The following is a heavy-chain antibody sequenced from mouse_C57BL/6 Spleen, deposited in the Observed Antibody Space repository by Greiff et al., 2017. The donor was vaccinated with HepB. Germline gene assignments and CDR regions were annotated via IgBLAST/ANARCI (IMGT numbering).Heavy chain of an antibody. V-gene: IGHV1-52*01. J-gene: IGHJ4*01. D-gene: IGHD1-1*01. CDR2: IDPSDSET. CDR3: ARGPYYYGSSYPYYYAMDY. CDR1: GYTFTSYW. Sequence: QVQLQQPGAELVRPGSSVKLSCKASGYTFTSYWMHWVKQRPIQGLEWIGNIDPSDSETHYNQKFKDKATLTVDKSSSTAYMQLSSLTSEDSAVYYCARGPYYYGSSYPYYYAMDYWGQGTSVTVSS.